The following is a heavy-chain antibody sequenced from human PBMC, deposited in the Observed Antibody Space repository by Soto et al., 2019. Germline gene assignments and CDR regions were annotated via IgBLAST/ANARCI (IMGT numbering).Heavy chain of an antibody. J-gene: IGHJ4*02. CDR2: IYHTGTT. CDR3: ARPYFSSSSMFDY. Sequence: SETLSLTCTVSGDSISSSSYYWGWIRQPPGKGLEWIGCIYHTGTTYYNPSLKSRVTISVDTSKNQFSLKLSSVTAADTAVYYCARPYFSSSSMFDYWGQGTLVTVSS. CDR1: GDSISSSSYY. D-gene: IGHD6-6*01. V-gene: IGHV4-39*01.